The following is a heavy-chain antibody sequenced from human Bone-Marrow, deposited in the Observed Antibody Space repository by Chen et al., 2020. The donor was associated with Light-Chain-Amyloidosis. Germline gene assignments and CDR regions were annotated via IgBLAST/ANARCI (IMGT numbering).Heavy chain of an antibody. CDR3: AKDISYDDILPGYPADAFDI. Sequence: EVQLVESGGGLLQRGGSLRLPCAASGFAFSSYAMSWVRQARGKGLEGVSTIRGRGGSRYYGDSVKGRLSISRDNSKNALFVQRNSMRAEDAAVYYCAKDISYDDILPGYPADAFDIWGQGTMVTVSS. CDR2: IRGRGGSR. CDR1: GFAFSSYA. D-gene: IGHD3-9*01. V-gene: IGHV3-23*04. J-gene: IGHJ3*02.